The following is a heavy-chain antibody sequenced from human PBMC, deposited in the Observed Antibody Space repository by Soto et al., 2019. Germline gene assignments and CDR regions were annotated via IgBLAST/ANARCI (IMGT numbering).Heavy chain of an antibody. CDR3: TTEMLPVPMWVSFDHEH. Sequence: EVQLVESGGGLLKPGGSLRLSCLASGINFNNAWMSWVRQAPGKGLEWVGRVKSKSNGETVDYAAPVKGRFAISRDDSRNTVYLHLNHLTTEHTSLYYCTTEMLPVPMWVSFDHEHWGKGTRVTVSS. V-gene: IGHV3-15*01. CDR1: GINFNNAW. D-gene: IGHD2-2*01. CDR2: VKSKSNGETV. J-gene: IGHJ4*02.